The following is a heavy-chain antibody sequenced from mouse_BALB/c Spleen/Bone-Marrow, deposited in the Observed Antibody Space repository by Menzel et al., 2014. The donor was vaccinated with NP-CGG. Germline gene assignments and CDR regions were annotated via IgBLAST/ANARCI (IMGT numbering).Heavy chain of an antibody. J-gene: IGHJ4*01. Sequence: VQLQESGAELVRPGVSVKISCKGSGYTFTDYAMHWVKQSHAKSLEWIGVISTYYGDASYNQKFKGKATMTVDKSSSTAYMELARLTSEDSAIYYCARDAMDYWGQGISVTVSS. CDR1: GYTFTDYA. CDR2: ISTYYGDA. CDR3: ARDAMDY. V-gene: IGHV1S137*01.